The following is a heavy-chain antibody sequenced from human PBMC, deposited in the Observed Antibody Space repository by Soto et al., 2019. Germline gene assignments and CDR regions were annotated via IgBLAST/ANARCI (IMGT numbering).Heavy chain of an antibody. CDR1: GFTFGRYG. J-gene: IGHJ6*02. CDR2: ISHDGNNE. D-gene: IGHD3-10*01. CDR3: GKDRGVTYCDYGVDV. Sequence: QVQLVESGGGVVPPGRSLRLSCAASGFTFGRYGIHWVRQAPCKGLEWVAFISHDGNNEYYADSVKGRFTISRDNSKNALYLQRTSRRAEDTAVYYCGKDRGVTYCDYGVDVWGQGTTVTVSS. V-gene: IGHV3-30*18.